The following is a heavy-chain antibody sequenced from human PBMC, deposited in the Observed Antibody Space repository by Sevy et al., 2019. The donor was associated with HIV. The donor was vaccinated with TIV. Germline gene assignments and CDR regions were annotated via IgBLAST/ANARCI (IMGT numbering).Heavy chain of an antibody. J-gene: IGHJ6*03. CDR2: IYHSGNT. CDR1: GYSISSGYY. Sequence: SETLSLTCAVSGYSISSGYYWGWIRQPPGKGLEWIGSIYHSGNTYYNPSLKSRVTLSLDTSKNPFSLKLSSVTAADTAVYYCARLSGSGSLSRQSYMDVWGKGTTVTVSS. D-gene: IGHD3-10*01. V-gene: IGHV4-38-2*01. CDR3: ARLSGSGSLSRQSYMDV.